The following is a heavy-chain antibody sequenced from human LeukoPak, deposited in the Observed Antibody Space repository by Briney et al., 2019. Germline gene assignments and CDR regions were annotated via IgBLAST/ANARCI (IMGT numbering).Heavy chain of an antibody. J-gene: IGHJ3*02. Sequence: SETLSLTCTVSGGSISSSSYYWGWIRQPPGKGLEWIGSIYYSGSTYYNPSLKSRVTISVDTSKNQFSLKLSSVTAADTAVYYCARLTEGVVVVPAAIFGDAFDIWGQGTMVTVSS. V-gene: IGHV4-39*01. D-gene: IGHD2-2*02. CDR2: IYYSGST. CDR3: ARLTEGVVVVPAAIFGDAFDI. CDR1: GGSISSSSYY.